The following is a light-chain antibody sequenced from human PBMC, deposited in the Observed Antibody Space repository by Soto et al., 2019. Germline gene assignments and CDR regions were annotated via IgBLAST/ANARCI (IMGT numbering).Light chain of an antibody. Sequence: EIVLTQSPGTLYLSPGERATLSCRASQSVSSSYLAWYQQKPGQAPTFLIYGASIRATGIPDRFSGSGSGTDFSLTISRLQPEDSAVYYCQQYGSSPPTFGQGTKLEIK. J-gene: IGKJ2*01. V-gene: IGKV3-20*01. CDR3: QQYGSSPPT. CDR1: QSVSSSY. CDR2: GAS.